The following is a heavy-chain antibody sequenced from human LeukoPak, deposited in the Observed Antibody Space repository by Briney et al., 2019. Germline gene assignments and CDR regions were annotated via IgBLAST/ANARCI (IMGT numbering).Heavy chain of an antibody. CDR3: AKSSIAAPDFDY. CDR2: ISSSSSYI. J-gene: IGHJ4*02. D-gene: IGHD6-6*01. V-gene: IGHV3-21*01. CDR1: GFTFSSYE. Sequence: GGSLRLSCAASGFTFSSYEMNWVRQAPGKGLEWVSSISSSSSYIYYADSVKGRFTISRDNAKNSLYLQMNSLRAEDTAVYYCAKSSIAAPDFDYWGQGTLVTVSS.